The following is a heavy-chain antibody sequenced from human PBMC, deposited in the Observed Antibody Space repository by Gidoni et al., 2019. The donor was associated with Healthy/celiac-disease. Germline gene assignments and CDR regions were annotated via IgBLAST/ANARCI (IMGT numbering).Heavy chain of an antibody. J-gene: IGHJ6*02. CDR2: ISWNSGSI. V-gene: IGHV3-9*01. CDR1: GFTFDDYA. Sequence: EVQLVESGGGLVQPGRCLSLSCAASGFTFDDYAMHWVRQAPGKGLEWVSGISWNSGSIGYADSVKGRFTISRVNAKNSLYLQMNSLRAEDTAVYDCAKDASYGYVEGYGMDVWGQGTTVTVSS. CDR3: AKDASYGYVEGYGMDV. D-gene: IGHD5-18*01.